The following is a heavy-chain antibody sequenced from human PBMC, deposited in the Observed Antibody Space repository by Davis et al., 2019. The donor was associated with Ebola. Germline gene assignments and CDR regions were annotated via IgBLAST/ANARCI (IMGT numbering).Heavy chain of an antibody. CDR3: ARDLLVATLDY. CDR1: GFTFSSYW. J-gene: IGHJ4*02. CDR2: IKQDGSEK. D-gene: IGHD5-12*01. V-gene: IGHV3-7*01. Sequence: GESLKISCAASGFTFSSYWMSWVRQAPGKGLEWVANIKQDGSEKYYVDSVKGQFTISRDNAKNSLYLQMNSLRAEDTAVYYCARDLLVATLDYWGQGTLVTVSS.